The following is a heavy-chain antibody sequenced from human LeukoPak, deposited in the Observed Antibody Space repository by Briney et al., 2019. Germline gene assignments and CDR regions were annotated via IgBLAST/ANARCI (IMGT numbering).Heavy chain of an antibody. D-gene: IGHD5/OR15-5a*01. CDR3: ARLVGLSTTASY. CDR1: GYTFTGYY. CDR2: INPNSGGT. Sequence: GASVKVSCKASGYTFTGYYMHWVRQAPGQGLEWMGWINPNSGGTNYAQKFQGRVAMTRDTSINTAYMELSRLTPDDTAVYYCARLVGLSTTASYWGQGTLVIVSS. V-gene: IGHV1-2*02. J-gene: IGHJ4*02.